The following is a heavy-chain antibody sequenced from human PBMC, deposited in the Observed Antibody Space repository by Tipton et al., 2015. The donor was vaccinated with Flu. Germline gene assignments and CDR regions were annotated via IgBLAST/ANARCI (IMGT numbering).Heavy chain of an antibody. CDR3: ATRNVST. CDR1: GYTFIDYY. D-gene: IGHD5/OR15-5a*01. Sequence: QVQLVQSGAEMKKPGASVEVSCKASGYTFIDYYLHWVRQAPGQGLEWMGRINPDSGGTNYAQNFQGRVTMTRDTSISTVYMELTGLRSDDTAFYFCATRNVSTWGQGTLVTVSS. CDR2: INPDSGGT. V-gene: IGHV1-2*06. J-gene: IGHJ4*02.